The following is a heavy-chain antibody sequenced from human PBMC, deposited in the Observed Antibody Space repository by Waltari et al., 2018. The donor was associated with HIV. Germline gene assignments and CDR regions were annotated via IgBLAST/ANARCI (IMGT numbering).Heavy chain of an antibody. D-gene: IGHD3-3*01. CDR3: ARDGGRRGPFGY. V-gene: IGHV3-7*01. Sequence: EVQLVASVGGLAQPGGSLRLSCAPSGSTLPHYRMSWVRPAPGKGLEWVANIKQDGSEKYYVDSVKGRFTISRDNDKNSVDLQMNSLRAEDTAVYYCARDGGRRGPFGYWGQGTLVTVSS. CDR1: GSTLPHYR. CDR2: IKQDGSEK. J-gene: IGHJ4*02.